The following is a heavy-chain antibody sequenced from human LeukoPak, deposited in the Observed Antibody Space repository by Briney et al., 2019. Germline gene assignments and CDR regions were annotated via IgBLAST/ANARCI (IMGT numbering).Heavy chain of an antibody. CDR2: IYTSGST. D-gene: IGHD5-18*01. CDR1: GGSISSHY. Sequence: SETLSLTCTVSGGSISSHYWSWIRQPAGKGLEWIGRIYTSGSTNYNPSLKSRVTMSVDTSKNQFSLKLSSVTAADTAVYYCARDTYNYGSSAYYFDYWGQGTLVTVSS. CDR3: ARDTYNYGSSAYYFDY. V-gene: IGHV4-4*07. J-gene: IGHJ4*02.